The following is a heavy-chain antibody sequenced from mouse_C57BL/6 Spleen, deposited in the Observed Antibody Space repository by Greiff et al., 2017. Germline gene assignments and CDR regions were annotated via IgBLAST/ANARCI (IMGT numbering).Heavy chain of an antibody. CDR2: ISSGSSTI. CDR3: ARTDGYYDYAMDY. D-gene: IGHD2-3*01. V-gene: IGHV5-17*01. J-gene: IGHJ4*01. Sequence: EVNVVESGGGLVKPGGSLKLSCAASGFTFSDYGMHWVRQAPEKGLEWVAYISSGSSTIYYADTVKGRFTISRDNAKNTLFLQMTSLRSEDTAMYYGARTDGYYDYAMDYWGQGTSVTVSS. CDR1: GFTFSDYG.